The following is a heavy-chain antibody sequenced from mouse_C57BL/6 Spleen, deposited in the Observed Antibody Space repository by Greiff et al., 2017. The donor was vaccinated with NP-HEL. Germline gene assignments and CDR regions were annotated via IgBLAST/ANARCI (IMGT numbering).Heavy chain of an antibody. Sequence: QVTLKVSGPGILQSSQTLSLTCSFSGFSLRTSGMGVSWIRQPSGKGLEWLAHIYWDDDKRSNPSLKSRLTISKDTSRNQVFLKITSVDTADTATYYCARREGDGYYVGAMDYWGQGTSVTVSS. CDR3: ARREGDGYYVGAMDY. J-gene: IGHJ4*01. CDR1: GFSLRTSGMG. V-gene: IGHV8-12*01. CDR2: IYWDDDK. D-gene: IGHD2-3*01.